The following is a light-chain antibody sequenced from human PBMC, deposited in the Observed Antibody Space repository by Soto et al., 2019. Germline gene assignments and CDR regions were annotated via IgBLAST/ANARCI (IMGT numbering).Light chain of an antibody. V-gene: IGKV3D-15*01. CDR1: QSVNSN. CDR3: QQYNNWPLT. J-gene: IGKJ4*01. Sequence: EIVMTQSPATLSVSPGERATLSCRASQSVNSNLAWYQQKPGQAPRLLIYDASNRATGIPARFSGSGSGTEFTLTISSLQSEDFAVYYCQQYNNWPLTFGEGTKVEIK. CDR2: DAS.